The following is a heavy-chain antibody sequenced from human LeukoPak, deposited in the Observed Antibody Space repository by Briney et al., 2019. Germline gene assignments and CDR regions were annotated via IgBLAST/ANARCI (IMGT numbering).Heavy chain of an antibody. J-gene: IGHJ4*02. CDR1: GFTFDDYT. D-gene: IGHD3-9*01. CDR2: ISWDGGST. V-gene: IGHV3-43*01. Sequence: GGSLRLSCAASGFTFDDYTMHWVRQAPGKGLEWVSLISWDGGSTYYADSVKGRFTISRDNSKNTLYLQMNSLRAEDTAVYYCAKVDSMYYDILTGYQAFDYWGQGTLVTVSS. CDR3: AKVDSMYYDILTGYQAFDY.